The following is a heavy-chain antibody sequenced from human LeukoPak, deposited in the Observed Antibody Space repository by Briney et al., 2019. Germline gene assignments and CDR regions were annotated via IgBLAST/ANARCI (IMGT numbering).Heavy chain of an antibody. J-gene: IGHJ3*02. V-gene: IGHV4-61*02. D-gene: IGHD6-6*01. Sequence: SQTLSLTCTVSGGSISSGSYYWSWIRQPAGKGLEWIGRIYTSGSTNYNPSLKSRVTISVDTSKNQFSLKLSSVTAADTAVYYCARLAARGAFDIWGQGTMVTVSS. CDR1: GGSISSGSYY. CDR2: IYTSGST. CDR3: ARLAARGAFDI.